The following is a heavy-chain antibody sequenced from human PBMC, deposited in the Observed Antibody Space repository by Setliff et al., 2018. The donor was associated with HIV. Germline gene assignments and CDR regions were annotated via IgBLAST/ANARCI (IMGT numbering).Heavy chain of an antibody. Sequence: SETLSLTCAVSGGPLNSRNWWSWVRQPPGKGLEWIGEVFHSGSANSNASLRSRVMISVDTSKDQFSLKLSAVTAADTAVYYCARSPVGTPEYYFDYWGQGTLVTVSS. J-gene: IGHJ4*02. V-gene: IGHV4-4*02. CDR1: GGPLNSRNW. CDR3: ARSPVGTPEYYFDY. CDR2: VFHSGSA. D-gene: IGHD1-26*01.